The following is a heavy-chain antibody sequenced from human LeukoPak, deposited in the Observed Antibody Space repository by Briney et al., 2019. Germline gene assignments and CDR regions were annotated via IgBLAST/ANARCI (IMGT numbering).Heavy chain of an antibody. CDR2: ISYDGSNK. Sequence: GGSLRLSCAASGFIFSSYGMHWVRQAPGKGLEWVAVISYDGSNKYYADSVKGRFTISRDNSKNTLYLQMNSLRAEDTAVYYCVKESYDILTGYNEGYFDYWGQGTLVTVSS. J-gene: IGHJ4*02. CDR3: VKESYDILTGYNEGYFDY. D-gene: IGHD3-9*01. V-gene: IGHV3-30*18. CDR1: GFIFSSYG.